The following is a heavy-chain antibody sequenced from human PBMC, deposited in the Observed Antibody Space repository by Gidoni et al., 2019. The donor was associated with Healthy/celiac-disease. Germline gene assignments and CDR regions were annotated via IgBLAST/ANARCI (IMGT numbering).Heavy chain of an antibody. CDR3: ARDVRDAVAGNFFDY. CDR2: IYYSGST. Sequence: QLQLQESGPGLVKPSETLSLTCTVSVGSISSSSYYWGWIRQPTGKGLEWIGSIYYSGSTYYNPSLKSRVTISVDTSKNQFSLKLSSVTAADTAVYHCARDVRDAVAGNFFDYWGQGTLVTVSS. D-gene: IGHD6-19*01. V-gene: IGHV4-39*07. J-gene: IGHJ4*02. CDR1: VGSISSSSYY.